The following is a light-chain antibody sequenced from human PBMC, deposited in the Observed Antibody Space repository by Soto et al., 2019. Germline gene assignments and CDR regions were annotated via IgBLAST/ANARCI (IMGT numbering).Light chain of an antibody. CDR1: QSVTNW. CDR3: QQYTAYPCT. J-gene: IGKJ2*02. CDR2: DAS. Sequence: DIQMTQSPSTLSASVGDRVTITCRSSQSVTNWLAWYQQKPGKAPNLLIYDASRLTSGIPSRFSGIGSGTEFTITVSSLQPADFATYYCQQYTAYPCTFGQGTKLEIK. V-gene: IGKV1-5*01.